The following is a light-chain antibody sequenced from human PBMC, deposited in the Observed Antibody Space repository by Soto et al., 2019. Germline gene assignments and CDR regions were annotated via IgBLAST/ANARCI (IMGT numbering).Light chain of an antibody. CDR1: QSVSTR. Sequence: DIQMTQSPSSLSASEGDRVTIICRASQSVSTRLAWYQQKPGKAPKVLIYDASSWAGGVPSRFTGSGSGTEFTLTINSLQPDDFATYYCQQYSVYWTFGQGTKVDIK. CDR2: DAS. V-gene: IGKV1-5*02. J-gene: IGKJ1*01. CDR3: QQYSVYWT.